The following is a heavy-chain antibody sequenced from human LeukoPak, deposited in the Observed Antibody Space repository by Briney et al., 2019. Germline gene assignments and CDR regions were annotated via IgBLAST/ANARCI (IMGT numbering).Heavy chain of an antibody. CDR3: ASGSGRYYFDY. CDR1: GYPFTGYW. D-gene: IGHD6-19*01. Sequence: GGPLQISCKGSGYPFTGYWIGGGRKLPGKGLEGMGIIYPGDSDTRYSPSFQGHVTISADKSISTAYLQWSSLKASDTAMYYCASGSGRYYFDYWGQGTLVTVSS. CDR2: IYPGDSDT. J-gene: IGHJ4*02. V-gene: IGHV5-51*01.